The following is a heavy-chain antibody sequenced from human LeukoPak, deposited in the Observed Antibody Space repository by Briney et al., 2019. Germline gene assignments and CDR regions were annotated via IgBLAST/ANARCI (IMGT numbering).Heavy chain of an antibody. CDR1: GFNFINYS. CDR3: ARDQKNYYYMDV. Sequence: GGSLRLSCAASGFNFINYSMHWVRQAPGKGLEWVAAIWFDGSNTYYADSVKGRFTISRDSSKNTVYLQMNSLRADDTAVYYCARDQKNYYYMDVWGKGTTVTVSS. V-gene: IGHV3-33*01. CDR2: IWFDGSNT. J-gene: IGHJ6*03.